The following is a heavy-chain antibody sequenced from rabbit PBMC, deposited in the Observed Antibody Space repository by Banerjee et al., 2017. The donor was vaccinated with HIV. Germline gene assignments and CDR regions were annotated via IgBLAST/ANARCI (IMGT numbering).Heavy chain of an antibody. CDR3: ARDLAGVTGWNFGL. CDR2: IAAGSSGST. V-gene: IGHV1S45*01. Sequence: QEQLEESGGDLVKPGRSLTLTCTASGFSFSSSDYICWVRLAPGKGLEWIACIAAGSSGSTYYASWAKGRFTISKTSSTTVTLQMTSLTAADTATYFCARDLAGVTGWNFGLWGPGTLVT. CDR1: GFSFSSSDY. J-gene: IGHJ4*01. D-gene: IGHD4-1*01.